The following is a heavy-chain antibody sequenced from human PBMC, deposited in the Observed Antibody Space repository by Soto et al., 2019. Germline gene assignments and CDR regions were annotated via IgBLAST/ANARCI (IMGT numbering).Heavy chain of an antibody. J-gene: IGHJ4*02. D-gene: IGHD6-13*01. Sequence: EVQLVESGGGLVKPGGSLRLSCAAFGFTFNNAWMSWLRQAPGTGLQWVGRIKSKTDGGTKDYAAPVKGRFTISRDDSKSTLYLQMNSLKTADTAVYYCTTIANIAAAGSFDYWGQGTLVTVSS. CDR3: TTIANIAAAGSFDY. CDR1: GFTFNNAW. V-gene: IGHV3-15*01. CDR2: IKSKTDGGTK.